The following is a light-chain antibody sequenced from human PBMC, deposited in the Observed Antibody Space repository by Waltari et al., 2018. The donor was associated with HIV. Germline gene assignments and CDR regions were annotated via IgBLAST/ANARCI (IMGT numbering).Light chain of an antibody. CDR2: KDN. J-gene: IGLJ1*01. CDR3: QSADSSGSYYV. CDR1: ALPNQY. Sequence: SYELTQPPSVSVSPGQTARITCSGDALPNQYAYWYQQKPGQAPVLVIYKDNERPSGIPEGSPGASSGTADTLSSSGVQAEDEADYYCQSADSSGSYYVFGSGTKVTVL. V-gene: IGLV3-25*03.